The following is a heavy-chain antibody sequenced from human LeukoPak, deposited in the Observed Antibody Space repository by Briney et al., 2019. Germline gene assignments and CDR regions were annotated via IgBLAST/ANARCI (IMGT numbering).Heavy chain of an antibody. V-gene: IGHV4-59*01. J-gene: IGHJ4*02. Sequence: SETLSLTCTVSGGSISSYYWSWIRQPPGKGLEWMGYIYYSGSTNYNPSLKSRVTISVDTSKNQFSLKLSSVTAADTAVYYCARSWGSFRKSFGYWRQGTLVTVSS. CDR2: IYYSGST. CDR3: ARSWGSFRKSFGY. CDR1: GGSISSYY. D-gene: IGHD3-16*01.